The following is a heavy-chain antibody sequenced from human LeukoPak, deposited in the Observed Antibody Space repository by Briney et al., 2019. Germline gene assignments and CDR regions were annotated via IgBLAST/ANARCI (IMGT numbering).Heavy chain of an antibody. D-gene: IGHD3-10*01. J-gene: IGHJ4*02. Sequence: GGSLRLSCAATRFDFSNYAMHWVRQAPGKGLEWVTFIQYDGSIENYADSVKGRFTISRDNAKNTLYLQMNSLRAEDTAVYYCARALERGGFDYWGQGTLVTVSS. CDR3: ARALERGGFDY. CDR2: IQYDGSIE. V-gene: IGHV3-30*02. CDR1: RFDFSNYA.